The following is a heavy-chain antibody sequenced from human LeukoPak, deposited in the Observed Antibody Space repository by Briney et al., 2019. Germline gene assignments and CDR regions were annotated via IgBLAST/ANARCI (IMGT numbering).Heavy chain of an antibody. Sequence: GGSLRLSCAASGFTFSSFGMHWVRQAPGKGLEWVAVIWYDGTNKYYADSVKGRFTIPRDNSENTLYLQMNSLRAEDTAVYYCARDLNYGSGSYYRAAYWGQGTLVTVSS. V-gene: IGHV3-33*01. CDR1: GFTFSSFG. J-gene: IGHJ4*02. CDR3: ARDLNYGSGSYYRAAY. D-gene: IGHD3-10*01. CDR2: IWYDGTNK.